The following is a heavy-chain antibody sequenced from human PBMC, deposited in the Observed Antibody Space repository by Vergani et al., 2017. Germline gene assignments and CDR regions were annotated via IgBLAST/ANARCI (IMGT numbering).Heavy chain of an antibody. CDR1: SFSVSSHY. J-gene: IGHJ3*02. CDR3: ARGLTTETTDLDGFDN. D-gene: IGHD4-17*01. Sequence: LVESGGGLVQPGGSLRLSCAASSFSVSSHYMTWVRQAPGKGLEWVSTIDIGVGTSYAYSVKSRRTLTRDDSKNTLHLQMNSLRPEDTAVYYCARGLTTETTDLDGFDNWGQGEMVSVSS. V-gene: IGHV3-66*02. CDR2: IDIGVGT.